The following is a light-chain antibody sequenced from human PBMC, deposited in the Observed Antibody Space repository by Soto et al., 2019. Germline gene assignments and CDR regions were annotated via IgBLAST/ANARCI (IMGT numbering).Light chain of an antibody. CDR3: SSYAGGNNWV. J-gene: IGLJ7*01. CDR2: DVN. CDR1: SSDVGAHNY. Sequence: QSVLTQPPSASGSPGQSLTISCTGTSSDVGAHNYVSWYQQNPGKAPKLMLYDVNKRPSGVPDRFSGSKSGNMASLTVSGLQAEDEADYYCSSYAGGNNWVFGGGTQLTVL. V-gene: IGLV2-8*01.